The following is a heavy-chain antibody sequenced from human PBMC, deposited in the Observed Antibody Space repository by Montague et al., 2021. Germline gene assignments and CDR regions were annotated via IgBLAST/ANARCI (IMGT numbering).Heavy chain of an antibody. CDR1: GSSITSNIYY. V-gene: IGHV4-39*07. CDR3: ARVFSTWYVGWFDP. CDR2: IYNDWIS. D-gene: IGHD6-13*01. J-gene: IGHJ5*02. Sequence: SETLSLTCAVSGSSITSNIYYWGWFPRSPGKSLEGIGCIYNDWISFYLPSLKSRITMAVDTSKNQFSLKLSSVTAADTAIYYCARVFSTWYVGWFDPWGQGTLVTVSS.